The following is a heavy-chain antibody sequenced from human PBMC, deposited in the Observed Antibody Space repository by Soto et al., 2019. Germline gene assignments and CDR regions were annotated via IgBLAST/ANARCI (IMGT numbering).Heavy chain of an antibody. J-gene: IGHJ4*02. D-gene: IGHD1-20*01. CDR3: ARDQGTLDNWDSFDS. V-gene: IGHV3-33*01. CDR2: IWYDGSNK. Sequence: QVQLVESGGGVVQPGRSLRLSCAASGFTFSSYGMHWVRQAPGKGLEWVAVIWYDGSNKYYADSVKGRFTISRDNSKNTLYLQMNSLRAEDTAVYYGARDQGTLDNWDSFDSWGQGTLVTVSS. CDR1: GFTFSSYG.